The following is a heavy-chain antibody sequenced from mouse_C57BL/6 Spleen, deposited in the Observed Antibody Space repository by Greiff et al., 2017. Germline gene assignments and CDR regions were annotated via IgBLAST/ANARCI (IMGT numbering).Heavy chain of an antibody. Sequence: VQLKESGAELVKPGASVKLSCTASGFNIKDYYMHWVKQRTEQGLEWIGRIDPEDGETKYAPKFQGKATITADTSSNTAYLQLSSLTSEDTAVYYCASGYGYDEGGVGYARDYWGQGTSVTVSS. CDR1: GFNIKDYY. V-gene: IGHV14-2*01. J-gene: IGHJ4*01. CDR2: IDPEDGET. CDR3: ASGYGYDEGGVGYARDY. D-gene: IGHD2-2*01.